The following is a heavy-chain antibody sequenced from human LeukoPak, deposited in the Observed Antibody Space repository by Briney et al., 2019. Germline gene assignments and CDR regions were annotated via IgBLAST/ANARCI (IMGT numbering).Heavy chain of an antibody. CDR1: GYTFTSYA. V-gene: IGHV7-4-1*02. Sequence: ASVKVSCKASGYTFTSYAMNWVRQAPGQGLEWMGWINTNTGNPTYAQGFTGRFVFSLDTSVSTAYLQISSLKAEDTAVYYCASTDNRHYDYVWGSYRSGPFDYWGQGTLVTVSS. CDR3: ASTDNRHYDYVWGSYRSGPFDY. J-gene: IGHJ4*02. CDR2: INTNTGNP. D-gene: IGHD3-16*02.